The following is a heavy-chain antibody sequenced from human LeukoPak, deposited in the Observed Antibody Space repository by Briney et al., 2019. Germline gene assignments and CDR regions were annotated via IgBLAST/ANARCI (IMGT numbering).Heavy chain of an antibody. D-gene: IGHD1-26*01. J-gene: IGHJ2*01. CDR3: ARTGRTNWYFDL. Sequence: GGSLRLSCAASGFTFSSYGMHWVRQAPGKGLEWVAVISYDGSDKYYADSVKGRFTISRDNSKNTLYLQVNSLRAEDTAVYYCARTGRTNWYFDLWGRGTLVTVSS. CDR1: GFTFSSYG. V-gene: IGHV3-30*03. CDR2: ISYDGSDK.